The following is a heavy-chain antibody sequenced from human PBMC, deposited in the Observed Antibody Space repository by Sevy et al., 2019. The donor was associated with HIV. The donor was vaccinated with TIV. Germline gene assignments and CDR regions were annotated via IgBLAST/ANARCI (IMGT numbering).Heavy chain of an antibody. Sequence: SETLSLTCTVSGGSIGSHYWSWIRQPAGKGLEWIGRIYKSGSANYNPSLKNRVTMSIDTSKDHFSLKRSSVTAADTAVYDCARGLGFDIWGQGTMVTVSS. CDR3: ARGLGFDI. V-gene: IGHV4-4*07. CDR1: GGSIGSHY. J-gene: IGHJ3*02. CDR2: IYKSGSA. D-gene: IGHD3-10*01.